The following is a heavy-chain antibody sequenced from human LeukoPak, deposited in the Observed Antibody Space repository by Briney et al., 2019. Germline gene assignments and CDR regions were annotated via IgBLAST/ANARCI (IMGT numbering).Heavy chain of an antibody. V-gene: IGHV3-33*01. Sequence: PGGSLRLSCAASGFTFSSYGMHWVRQAPGKGLEWVAVIWYDGSNKYYADSVKGRFTISRDNAKNSLYLQMNSLRAEDTAVYYCARDHDYGDYSYYWGQGTLVTVSS. CDR2: IWYDGSNK. CDR1: GFTFSSYG. J-gene: IGHJ4*02. D-gene: IGHD4-17*01. CDR3: ARDHDYGDYSYY.